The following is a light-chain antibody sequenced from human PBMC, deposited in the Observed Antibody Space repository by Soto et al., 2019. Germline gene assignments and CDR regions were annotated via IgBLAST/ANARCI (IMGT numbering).Light chain of an antibody. J-gene: IGKJ4*01. V-gene: IGKV3-20*01. CDR3: HQYFSSVLT. CDR2: GAS. Sequence: IVFTQSPGTLSLSPGERATLSCRASQGLSSNYLAWYQEKPGQPPRLLINGASSRATGIPDSFSGSGSATDFTLTISRLEPEDFALYYCHQYFSSVLTFGGGTKVEIK. CDR1: QGLSSNY.